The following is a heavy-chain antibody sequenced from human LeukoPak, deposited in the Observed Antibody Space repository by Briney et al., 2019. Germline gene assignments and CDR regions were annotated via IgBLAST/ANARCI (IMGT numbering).Heavy chain of an antibody. CDR3: ARKSAGTEWFDP. J-gene: IGHJ5*02. V-gene: IGHV1-2*02. CDR1: GYTFTSYY. D-gene: IGHD6-13*01. CDR2: INPNSGGT. Sequence: GASVKVSCKASGYTFTSYYMHWVRQAPGQGLEWMGWINPNSGGTNYAQKFQGRVTMTRDTSISTAYMELSRLRSDDTAVYYCARKSAGTEWFDPWGQGTLVTVSS.